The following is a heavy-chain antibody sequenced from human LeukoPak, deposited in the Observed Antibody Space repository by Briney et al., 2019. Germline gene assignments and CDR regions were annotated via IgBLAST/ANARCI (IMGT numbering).Heavy chain of an antibody. V-gene: IGHV3-48*01. Sequence: GGSLRLSCIASGFTFSSYGMNWVRQAPGKGLEWVSYIGSGSQNIYYADSVKGRFSISRDNAKKTLFPQMNSLRAEDTAVYYCARDLGYSGYVMGYGGQGTLVTVSS. J-gene: IGHJ4*02. CDR2: IGSGSQNI. CDR3: ARDLGYSGYVMGY. D-gene: IGHD5-12*01. CDR1: GFTFSSYG.